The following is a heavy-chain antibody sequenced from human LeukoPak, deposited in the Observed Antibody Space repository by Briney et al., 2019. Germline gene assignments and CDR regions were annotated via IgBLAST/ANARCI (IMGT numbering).Heavy chain of an antibody. V-gene: IGHV3-48*03. CDR1: GFTFSNYE. J-gene: IGHJ5*02. D-gene: IGHD2-21*01. CDR2: ISISGTIT. CDR3: ARDYRGRFGGNFDLGWFDP. Sequence: GGSLRLSCAASGFTFSNYEMNWVRQPPGKGLEWVSYISISGTITLYADSVKGRFTISRDNAKNSLFLQMNSLRAEDTAFYYCARDYRGRFGGNFDLGWFDPWGQGTLVTVSS.